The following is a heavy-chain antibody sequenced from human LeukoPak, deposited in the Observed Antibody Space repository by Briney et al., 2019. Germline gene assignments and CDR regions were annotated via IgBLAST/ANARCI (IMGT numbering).Heavy chain of an antibody. V-gene: IGHV3-53*01. Sequence: GGSLRLSCAASGFNVTSNYMNWVRQAPGERVAWVSAFYTDGRTVYADSVKGRFTISRDNSKSTLYLQMNSLRVDDTAVYYCARGISAYGRALESWGQGALVTVSS. CDR2: FYTDGRT. CDR3: ARGISAYGRALES. D-gene: IGHD2-21*01. J-gene: IGHJ4*02. CDR1: GFNVTSNY.